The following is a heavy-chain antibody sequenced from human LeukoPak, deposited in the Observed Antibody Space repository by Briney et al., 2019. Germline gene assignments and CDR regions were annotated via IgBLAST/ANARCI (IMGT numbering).Heavy chain of an antibody. D-gene: IGHD3-10*01. CDR1: GYSFTDHG. CDR3: ARGIGAGFGELLLGPWD. CDR2: INPNSGGT. V-gene: IGHV1-2*02. J-gene: IGHJ4*02. Sequence: GASVKVSCKASGYSFTDHGLNWLRQAPGQGLEWMGWINPNSGGTNYAQKFQGRVTMTTDTSMSTAYMELSSLRSEDTAVYYCARGIGAGFGELLLGPWDWGQGTLVTVSS.